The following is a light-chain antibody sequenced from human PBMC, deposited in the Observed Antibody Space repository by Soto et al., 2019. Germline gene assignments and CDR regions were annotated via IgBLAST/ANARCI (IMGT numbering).Light chain of an antibody. CDR1: SSDVGGFNF. CDR2: EVT. V-gene: IGLV2-14*01. Sequence: QSVLTQPASVSGSPGQSITISCTGTSSDVGGFNFVSWYQQHPGKAPRLMIYEVTSRPSGVSNRFSGSKSGNTASLTISGLQAEDEADYYCAAWDDSLVFGGGTKLTVL. J-gene: IGLJ2*01. CDR3: AAWDDSLV.